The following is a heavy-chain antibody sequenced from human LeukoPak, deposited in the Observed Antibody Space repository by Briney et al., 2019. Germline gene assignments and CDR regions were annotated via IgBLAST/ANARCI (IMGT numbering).Heavy chain of an antibody. CDR1: GFTFGNYA. V-gene: IGHV3-23*01. CDR2: ISGSGTRT. CDR3: AKERDSSGYFDF. D-gene: IGHD3-22*01. Sequence: PGGSLTLSCAASGFTFGNYAMSWVRQAPAKGLEWVSAISGSGTRTYYEDSVKGRFTISRDNSKNTLYLQMNSLRAEDTAVFYCAKERDSSGYFDFWGQGSLVTVSS. J-gene: IGHJ4*02.